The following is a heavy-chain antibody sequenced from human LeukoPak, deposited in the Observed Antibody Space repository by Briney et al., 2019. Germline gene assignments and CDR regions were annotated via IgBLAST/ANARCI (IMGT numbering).Heavy chain of an antibody. D-gene: IGHD6-6*01. V-gene: IGHV3-30-3*01. J-gene: IGHJ4*02. CDR3: AKDRAAPDFFDY. CDR2: ISYDGSNK. Sequence: PGRSLRLSCAASGFTFSSYTMHWVRQAPGKGLEWVAVISYDGSNKYYADSVKGRFTISRDNSKNTLYLQMNSLRAEDTAVYYCAKDRAAPDFFDYWGQGTLVTVSS. CDR1: GFTFSSYT.